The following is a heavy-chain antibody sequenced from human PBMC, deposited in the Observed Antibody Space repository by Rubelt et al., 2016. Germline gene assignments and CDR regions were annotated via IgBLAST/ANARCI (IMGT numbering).Heavy chain of an antibody. J-gene: IGHJ6*02. D-gene: IGHD3-16*01. CDR3: AKGWGYGMDV. V-gene: IGHV3-30*18. CDR1: GFTFSSYG. Sequence: SGGGVVQPGRSLRLSCAASGFTFSSYGMHWVRQAPGKGLEWVAVISYDGSNKYYANSVKGRFTISRDNSKNTLYLQMNSLRAEDTALYYCAKGWGYGMDVWGQGTTVTVSS. CDR2: ISYDGSNK.